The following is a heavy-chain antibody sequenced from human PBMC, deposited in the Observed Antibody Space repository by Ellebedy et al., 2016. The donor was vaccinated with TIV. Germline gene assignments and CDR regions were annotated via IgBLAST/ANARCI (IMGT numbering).Heavy chain of an antibody. Sequence: PGGSLRLSCAASGFTFRSYAMAWVRQAPGKGLEWVANIKVDGSDITYADSVKGRFTISRDYAQNSLDLQMDSLRAEDTAVYYCATRSPNNWDYGGSHWFDPWGQGTLVTVST. V-gene: IGHV3-7*01. CDR3: ATRSPNNWDYGGSHWFDP. CDR2: IKVDGSDI. J-gene: IGHJ5*02. D-gene: IGHD1-7*01. CDR1: GFTFRSYA.